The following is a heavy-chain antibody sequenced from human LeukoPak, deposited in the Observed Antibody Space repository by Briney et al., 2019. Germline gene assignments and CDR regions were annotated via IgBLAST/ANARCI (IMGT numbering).Heavy chain of an antibody. Sequence: QPGGSLRLSCAASGFTFSSYGMHWVRQAPGKGLEWVAVTSYDGSNKYYADSVKGRFTISRDNSKNTLYLQMNSLRAEDTAVYYCAKAPYVLRFLEWLTHFDYWGQGTLVTVSS. D-gene: IGHD3-3*01. V-gene: IGHV3-30*18. CDR1: GFTFSSYG. J-gene: IGHJ4*02. CDR3: AKAPYVLRFLEWLTHFDY. CDR2: TSYDGSNK.